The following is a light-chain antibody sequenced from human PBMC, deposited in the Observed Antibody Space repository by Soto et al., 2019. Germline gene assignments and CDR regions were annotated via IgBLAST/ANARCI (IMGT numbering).Light chain of an antibody. CDR1: QSISSW. CDR2: KAS. V-gene: IGKV1-5*03. Sequence: DIQMTQSPSTLSASVGDRVTITCRASQSISSWLAWYQQKPGKAPKLLIYKASSLESGVPSRFSGSGSETEFTLTISSLQPDDFATYYCQHYISFPWTFGQGPRWKS. CDR3: QHYISFPWT. J-gene: IGKJ1*01.